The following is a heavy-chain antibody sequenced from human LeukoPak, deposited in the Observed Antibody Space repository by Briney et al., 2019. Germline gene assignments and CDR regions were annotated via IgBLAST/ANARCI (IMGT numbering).Heavy chain of an antibody. J-gene: IGHJ4*02. V-gene: IGHV1-69*05. CDR2: IIPIFGTA. D-gene: IGHD3-16*01. CDR1: GGTFSSYA. CDR3: ARDASPGTPPVYFDY. Sequence: GASVKVSCKASGGTFSSYAISWVRQAPGQGLEWMGRIIPIFGTANYAQKFQGRVTITTDESTSTAYMELGSLRSEDTAVYYCARDASPGTPPVYFDYWGQGTLVTVSS.